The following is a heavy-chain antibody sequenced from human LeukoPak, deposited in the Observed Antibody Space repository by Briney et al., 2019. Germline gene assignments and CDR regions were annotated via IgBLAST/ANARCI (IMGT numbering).Heavy chain of an antibody. CDR2: IYYSGST. V-gene: IGHV4-59*12. CDR1: GGSISSYY. Sequence: SSETLSLTCTVSGGSISSYYWSWIRQPPGRGLEWIGYIYYSGSTNYNPSLKSRVTISVDTSKNQFSLKLSSVTAADTAVFYCARSATYYYDSSGYYGAFDIWGQGTMVTVSS. J-gene: IGHJ3*02. CDR3: ARSATYYYDSSGYYGAFDI. D-gene: IGHD3-22*01.